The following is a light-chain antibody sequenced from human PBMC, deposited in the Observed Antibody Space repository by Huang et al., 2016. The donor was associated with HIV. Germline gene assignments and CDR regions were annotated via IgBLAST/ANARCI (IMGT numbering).Light chain of an antibody. J-gene: IGKJ1*01. Sequence: EIVLSQSPRSLSLSPGEKATLHCRASQSVSNSYLAWYQQKPGHSPRLLIHAASTRASGSPGRFSGSGSGTAFPLTITRLEPEDSAGYFCHQYGTPPWTFGQGTRVEI. CDR1: QSVSNSY. CDR3: HQYGTPPWT. V-gene: IGKV3-20*01. CDR2: AAS.